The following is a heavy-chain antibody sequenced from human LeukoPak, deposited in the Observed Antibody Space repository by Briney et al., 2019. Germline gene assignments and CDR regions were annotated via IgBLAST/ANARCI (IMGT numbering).Heavy chain of an antibody. D-gene: IGHD3-22*01. CDR2: ISAYNGNT. J-gene: IGHJ4*02. CDR1: GYTFTSYG. V-gene: IGHV1-18*01. CDR3: ARDPYSYDSSGYYRALDY. Sequence: ASVKVSCKASGYTFTSYGISWVRQAPGQGLEWMGWISAYNGNTKYAQKLQDRVTMTTYTSTNTAYMELRSLRSDDTAVYYCARDPYSYDSSGYYRALDYWGQGTLVTVSS.